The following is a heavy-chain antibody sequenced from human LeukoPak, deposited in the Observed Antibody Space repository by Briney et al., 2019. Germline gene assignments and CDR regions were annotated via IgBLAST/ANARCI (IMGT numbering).Heavy chain of an antibody. Sequence: ESLKISCKGSGYSFTSYWIGWVRQMPGKGLEWMGIIYPGGSDTRYSPSFQGQVTISADKSISTAYLQWSSLKASDTAMYYCARSRGGDSSGYQGDAFDIWGQGTMVTVSS. CDR1: GYSFTSYW. D-gene: IGHD3-22*01. J-gene: IGHJ3*02. CDR3: ARSRGGDSSGYQGDAFDI. CDR2: IYPGGSDT. V-gene: IGHV5-51*01.